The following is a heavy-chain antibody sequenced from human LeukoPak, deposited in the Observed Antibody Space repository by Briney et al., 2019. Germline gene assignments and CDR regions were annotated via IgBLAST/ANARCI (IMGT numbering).Heavy chain of an antibody. J-gene: IGHJ4*02. CDR1: GFTFDDYA. CDR2: ISWNSGSI. Sequence: QSGGSLRLSCAASGFTFDDYAMHWVRQAPGKGVEWVSGISWNSGSIGYADSVKGRFTISRDNAKNSLYLQMNSLRAEDTALYYCAKDIELDYYGSGSYLDYWGQGTLVTVSS. V-gene: IGHV3-9*01. D-gene: IGHD3-10*01. CDR3: AKDIELDYYGSGSYLDY.